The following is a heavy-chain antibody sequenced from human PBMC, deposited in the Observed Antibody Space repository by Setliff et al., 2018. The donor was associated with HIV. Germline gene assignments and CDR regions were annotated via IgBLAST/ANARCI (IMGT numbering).Heavy chain of an antibody. CDR2: VYPGDSNT. Sequence: GESLKISCKGSGYSFTSYWIGWVRQMPGKGLEWMGIVYPGDSNTRYSPSFPGQVTISADQSVSTAYLQWSSLKAADNAMYYCARHLGLPDATDYMDVWGKGTTVTVS. J-gene: IGHJ6*03. CDR3: ARHLGLPDATDYMDV. V-gene: IGHV5-51*01. D-gene: IGHD2-2*01. CDR1: GYSFTSYW.